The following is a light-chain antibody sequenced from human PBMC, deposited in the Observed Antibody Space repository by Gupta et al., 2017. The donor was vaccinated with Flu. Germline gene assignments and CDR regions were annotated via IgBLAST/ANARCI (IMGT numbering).Light chain of an antibody. J-gene: IGLJ2*01. CDR2: GVS. CDR3: SLNTSSSASGV. Sequence: QSALTQPPSVSGSPGQSVTISCTGTSSDVGSYNRVSCYQQPPGTAPKLMIYGVSNRPSGVPDRFSGSKSGNPGSLAISGLQAEEGADYYCSLNTSSSASGVFGGGTKLTVL. CDR1: SSDVGSYNR. V-gene: IGLV2-18*01.